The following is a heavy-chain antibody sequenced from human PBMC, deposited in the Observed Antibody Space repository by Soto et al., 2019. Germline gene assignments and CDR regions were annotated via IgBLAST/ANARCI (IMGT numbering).Heavy chain of an antibody. D-gene: IGHD2-2*01. J-gene: IGHJ3*02. Sequence: EVQLLESGGGLVQPGGSLRLSCAASGFTFSSYAMRWVRQAPGKGLEWVSAISGSGGSTYYADSVKGRFTISGDNSKNTMYLQMNSLRAEDTDVYYCARTPRGYQLPNAFDIWGQGTMVTVSS. CDR1: GFTFSSYA. CDR2: ISGSGGST. CDR3: ARTPRGYQLPNAFDI. V-gene: IGHV3-23*01.